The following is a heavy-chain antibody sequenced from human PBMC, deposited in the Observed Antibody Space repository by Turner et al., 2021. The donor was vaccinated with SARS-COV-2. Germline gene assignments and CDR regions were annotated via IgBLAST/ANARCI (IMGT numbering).Heavy chain of an antibody. Sequence: VQLVESGGGVVQPGRSLRLPCAASGFTFSSYSMNWVRQAPGKGLEWVSSISSSSSYIYYADSVKGRFTISRDNAKNSLYLQMNSLRAEDTAVDYCARARWHYYDSSGYYPDAFDIWGQGTMVTVSS. CDR3: ARARWHYYDSSGYYPDAFDI. CDR2: ISSSSSYI. V-gene: IGHV3-21*01. J-gene: IGHJ3*02. CDR1: GFTFSSYS. D-gene: IGHD3-22*01.